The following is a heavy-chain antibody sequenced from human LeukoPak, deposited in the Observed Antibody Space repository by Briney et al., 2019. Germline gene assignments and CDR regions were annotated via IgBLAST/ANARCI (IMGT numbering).Heavy chain of an antibody. V-gene: IGHV3-23*01. CDR1: GFTFSTYA. Sequence: GGSLRLSCAASGFTFSTYAMIWVSQAPGKGLEWVSAISGPDDTTFYADSVKGRFTISRDNSKNTLGLQMNSLRADDTAVYYCAKDRGYWGQGTLVTVSS. CDR3: AKDRGY. J-gene: IGHJ4*02. CDR2: ISGPDDTT.